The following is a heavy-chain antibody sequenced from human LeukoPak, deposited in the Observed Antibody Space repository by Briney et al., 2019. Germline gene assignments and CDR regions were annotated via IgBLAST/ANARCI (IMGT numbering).Heavy chain of an antibody. CDR1: GFTFSTYW. V-gene: IGHV3-7*03. CDR2: IKGDDSAR. J-gene: IGHJ4*02. Sequence: GGSLRLSCAASGFTFSTYWMAWVRQAPGKGLEWVANIKGDDSARHQADSVKGRFTISRDNAKNSLHLQMNSLRVEDTAVYHCVRHSGRAGGQWGQGTLIAVSS. CDR3: VRHSGRAGGQ. D-gene: IGHD3-10*01.